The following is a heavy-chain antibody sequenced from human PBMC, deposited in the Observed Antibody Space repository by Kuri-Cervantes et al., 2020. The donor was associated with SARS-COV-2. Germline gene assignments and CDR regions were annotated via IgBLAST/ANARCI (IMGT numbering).Heavy chain of an antibody. V-gene: IGHV1-18*01. D-gene: IGHD5-18*01. CDR1: GYSFTSFG. Sequence: ASVKVSCKASGYSFTSFGITWVRQAPGQGLEWMVWISAFNGNTNYAQKFRDRVALTTDTSTSIAYMELRTLRSDDTAVYYCARLDAVVYFGMDVWGQGTTVTVSS. J-gene: IGHJ6*02. CDR3: ARLDAVVYFGMDV. CDR2: ISAFNGNT.